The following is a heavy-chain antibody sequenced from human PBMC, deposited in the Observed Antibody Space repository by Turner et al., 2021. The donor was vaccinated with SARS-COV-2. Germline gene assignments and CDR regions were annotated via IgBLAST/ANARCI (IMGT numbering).Heavy chain of an antibody. CDR2: ISYDGTNK. J-gene: IGHJ4*02. Sequence: QVQLVESGGCVVQPGRHLTLSYAASGFTFSTYGMHWVRQAPGKGLEWVAVISYDGTNKYYLDSVRGRLTISRDNSKNTLYLQMNRLRADDTAVFYCAKQRDGYNSPFDYWGQGALVSVSS. CDR1: GFTFSTYG. V-gene: IGHV3-30*18. CDR3: AKQRDGYNSPFDY. D-gene: IGHD1-1*01.